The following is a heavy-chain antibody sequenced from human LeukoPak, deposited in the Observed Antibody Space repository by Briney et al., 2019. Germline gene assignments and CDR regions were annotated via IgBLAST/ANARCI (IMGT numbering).Heavy chain of an antibody. D-gene: IGHD5-18*01. Sequence: SETLSLTCTVSGGSISNYYWSWIRQPPGKGLEWIGYIYYSASTNYNPSLKSRVTISVDTSNSQFSLKLSSVTAADTAVYYCARGSRGYSYGWGQGTLVTVSS. CDR3: ARGSRGYSYG. CDR2: IYYSAST. J-gene: IGHJ4*02. V-gene: IGHV4-59*01. CDR1: GGSISNYY.